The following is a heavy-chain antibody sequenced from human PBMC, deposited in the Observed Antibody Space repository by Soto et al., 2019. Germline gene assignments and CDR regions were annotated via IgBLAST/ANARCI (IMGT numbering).Heavy chain of an antibody. V-gene: IGHV3-23*01. CDR1: GFTFVTYA. CDR2: ITGSGGST. CDR3: AKDRSVDTRDWFDP. Sequence: EGPLLESGGCLVQPGGSLRLSCAASGFTFVTYAMNWVRQAPGKGLEWVSGITGSGGSTYYADSVKGRFTISRDNSKNTLYLQMNSLRGDDTAVYYCAKDRSVDTRDWFDPWGQGTLVTVSS. J-gene: IGHJ5*02. D-gene: IGHD5-18*01.